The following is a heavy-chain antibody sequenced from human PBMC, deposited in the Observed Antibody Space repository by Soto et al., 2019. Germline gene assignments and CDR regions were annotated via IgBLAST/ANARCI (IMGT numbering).Heavy chain of an antibody. CDR2: INPSGGST. CDR3: ARGVHSSGYFAIVVVTVRYFDY. Sequence: GGPVEGSLKASGYNLTSYYIPWGRQAPGQGLEWMGIINPSGGSTSYAQKFQGRVTMTRDTSTSTVYMELSSLRSEDTAVYYCARGVHSSGYFAIVVVTVRYFDYWG. CDR1: GYNLTSYY. D-gene: IGHD3-22*01. J-gene: IGHJ4*01. V-gene: IGHV1-46*01.